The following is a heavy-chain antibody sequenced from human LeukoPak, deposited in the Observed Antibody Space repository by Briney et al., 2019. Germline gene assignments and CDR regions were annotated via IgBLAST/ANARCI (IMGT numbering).Heavy chain of an antibody. J-gene: IGHJ4*02. CDR3: TKPGYYDLWSGTD. Sequence: IRSKAYGGTTDYAASVKGRFTISRDDSKSIAYLQMNSLKTEDTAVYYCTKPGYYDLWSGTDWGQRTLVTVSS. CDR2: IRSKAYGGTT. D-gene: IGHD3-3*01. V-gene: IGHV3-49*02.